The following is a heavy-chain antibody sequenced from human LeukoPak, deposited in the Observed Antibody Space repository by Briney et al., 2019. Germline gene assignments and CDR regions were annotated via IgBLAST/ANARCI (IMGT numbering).Heavy chain of an antibody. V-gene: IGHV4-4*02. CDR3: ARNGAGWYFDY. D-gene: IGHD1-26*01. Sequence: PSETLSLTCAVSGGSISSRNWWSWLRQPPGKGLEWIGEIYQSGSTNYSPSLKSRVTISVDKSKNQFSLNLTSVTAADTAVYYCARNGAGWYFDYWGQGTLVTVSS. J-gene: IGHJ4*02. CDR1: GGSISSRNW. CDR2: IYQSGST.